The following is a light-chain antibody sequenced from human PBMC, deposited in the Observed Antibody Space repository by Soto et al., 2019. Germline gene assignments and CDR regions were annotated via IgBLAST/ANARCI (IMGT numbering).Light chain of an antibody. V-gene: IGKV1-39*01. J-gene: IGKJ1*01. CDR3: QQAYINPRT. Sequence: DIQVTQSPSSLSASVGDRVTITCRTSQSISIYLNWYQQKPGKAPRVLVYAASNLQSGVPSRFTGSGSGTDFTLTISSLQPEDFATYYCQQAYINPRTFGQGTKVDIK. CDR2: AAS. CDR1: QSISIY.